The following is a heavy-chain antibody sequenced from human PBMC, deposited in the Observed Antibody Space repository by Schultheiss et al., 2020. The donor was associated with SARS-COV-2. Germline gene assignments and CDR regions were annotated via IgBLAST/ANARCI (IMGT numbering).Heavy chain of an antibody. J-gene: IGHJ4*02. CDR2: MYYSVNT. CDR3: ARRRQDTSAYSFFDS. V-gene: IGHV4-59*08. Sequence: GSLRLSCTVSGASISSFYWSWIRQTPGKGLEWIGYMYYSVNTWYNPSLKSRVTISGDTSKNQFSLTLSSVTAADTAVYYCARRRQDTSAYSFFDSWGQGTLVTVSS. D-gene: IGHD4-11*01. CDR1: GASISSFY.